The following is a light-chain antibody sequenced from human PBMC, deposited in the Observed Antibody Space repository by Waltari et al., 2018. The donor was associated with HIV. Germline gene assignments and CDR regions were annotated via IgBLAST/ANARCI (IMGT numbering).Light chain of an antibody. CDR1: QIVSDY. CDR3: QQRSSWPPT. J-gene: IGKJ1*01. V-gene: IGKV3-11*01. Sequence: EIVLTQSPATLSLSPGERVTLSCRASQIVSDYLAWYQQKPGQAPRLLIYDTSTRATGIPARFSGSGSGTDFSLTISSLEPGDFAVYYCQQRSSWPPTFGQGTKVEIK. CDR2: DTS.